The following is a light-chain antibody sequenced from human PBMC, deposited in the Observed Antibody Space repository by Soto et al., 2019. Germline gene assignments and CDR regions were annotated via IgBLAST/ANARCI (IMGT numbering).Light chain of an antibody. CDR3: HQYGSSPQT. V-gene: IGKV3-20*01. Sequence: EIVLTQSPGTLSLSPGERGALSCRASQSVTSSYLAWYQQKPGQAPRLLIYGASSRATVIPDRFSGSGSGTDFTLTISRLEPEDFAVYYCHQYGSSPQTFGQGTKVEI. CDR1: QSVTSSY. CDR2: GAS. J-gene: IGKJ1*01.